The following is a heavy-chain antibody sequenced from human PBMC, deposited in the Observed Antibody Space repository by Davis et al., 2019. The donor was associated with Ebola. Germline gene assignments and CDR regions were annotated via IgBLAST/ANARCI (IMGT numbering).Heavy chain of an antibody. CDR1: GFTFSSYE. Sequence: GGSLRLSCAASGFTFSSYEMNWVRQAPGKGLEWVSYISSSGSTIYYADSVKGRFTISRDNAKNSLYLQMNSLRAEDTAVYYCAKVSSAIVVVVAALDYWGQGTLVTVSS. CDR3: AKVSSAIVVVVAALDY. CDR2: ISSSGSTI. J-gene: IGHJ4*02. V-gene: IGHV3-48*03. D-gene: IGHD2-15*01.